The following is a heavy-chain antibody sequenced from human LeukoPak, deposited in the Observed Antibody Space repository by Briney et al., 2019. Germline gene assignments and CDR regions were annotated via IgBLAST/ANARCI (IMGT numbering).Heavy chain of an antibody. Sequence: GASVKVSCKASGYTFPSYAMTWVRQAPGQGLEWMGWINTNTGNPTYAQGFTGRFVFSLDTSVSTAYLQISSLKAEDTAVYYCARASGSPYYYYYGMDVWGQGTTVTVSS. J-gene: IGHJ6*02. CDR1: GYTFPSYA. D-gene: IGHD2-15*01. CDR3: ARASGSPYYYYYGMDV. CDR2: INTNTGNP. V-gene: IGHV7-4-1*02.